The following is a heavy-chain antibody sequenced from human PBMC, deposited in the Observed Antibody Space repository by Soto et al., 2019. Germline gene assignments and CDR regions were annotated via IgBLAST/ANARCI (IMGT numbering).Heavy chain of an antibody. J-gene: IGHJ3*02. CDR2: INYSGST. V-gene: IGHV4-39*07. CDR1: GGSISSSSYY. D-gene: IGHD2-2*01. Sequence: SETLSLTCTVSGGSISSSSYYWGWIRQPPGKGLEWIGRINYSGSTYYNPSLKSRVTISVDTSKNQFSLKLSSVTAADTAVYYCARGRRYIVVVPAAFDIWGQGTMVTVSS. CDR3: ARGRRYIVVVPAAFDI.